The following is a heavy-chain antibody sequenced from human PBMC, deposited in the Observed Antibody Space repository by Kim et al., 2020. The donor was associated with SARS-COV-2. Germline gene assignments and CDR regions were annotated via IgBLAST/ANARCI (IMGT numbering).Heavy chain of an antibody. Sequence: SETLSLTCTVSGVSISSSSYYWGWIRQSPGKGLEWIGNIYYSGSTYYNPSLKTRVTISVDTSDNQFSLNLNSVTAADTAVYYCARTNYAGTNGARAFDYWGQGTLVTVSS. CDR1: GVSISSSSYY. CDR2: IYYSGST. D-gene: IGHD3-16*01. CDR3: ARTNYAGTNGARAFDY. J-gene: IGHJ4*02. V-gene: IGHV4-39*01.